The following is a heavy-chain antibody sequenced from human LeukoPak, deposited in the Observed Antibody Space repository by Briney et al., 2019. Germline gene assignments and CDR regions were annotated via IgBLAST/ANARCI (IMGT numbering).Heavy chain of an antibody. V-gene: IGHV3-9*01. D-gene: IGHD6-13*01. CDR2: ISWNSGSI. CDR3: ARVKGGIAAAGNYFDY. Sequence: GGSLRLSCAASGFTFDDYAMHWVRQAPGKGLEWVSGISWNSGSIGYADSVKGRFTISRDNAKNTLHLQMNSLRTEDTAVYYCARVKGGIAAAGNYFDYWGQGTLVTVSS. CDR1: GFTFDDYA. J-gene: IGHJ4*02.